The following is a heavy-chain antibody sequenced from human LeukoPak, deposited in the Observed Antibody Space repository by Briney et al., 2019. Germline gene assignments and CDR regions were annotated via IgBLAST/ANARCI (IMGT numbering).Heavy chain of an antibody. J-gene: IGHJ5*02. CDR3: ARAALITMVRASGRFHP. CDR1: GWSFSGYY. V-gene: IGHV4-34*01. CDR2: INHSGCT. D-gene: IGHD3-10*01. Sequence: SETLSLTCAVCGWSFSGYYWSWIREPSGKGLEWVGEINHSGCTNYNPSLKSRVTLAVDTANNQFSLKLSYVTAADTAVYYCARAALITMVRASGRFHPWGQRPLVRVSS.